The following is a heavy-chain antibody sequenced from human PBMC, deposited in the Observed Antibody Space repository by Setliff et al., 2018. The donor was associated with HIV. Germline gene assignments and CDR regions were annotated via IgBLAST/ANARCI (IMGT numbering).Heavy chain of an antibody. J-gene: IGHJ6*03. CDR2: IRHDGSYA. Sequence: GESLKISCAASGFRFDTFGMYWVRQAPGKGLEWVAFIRHDGSYAYYADSVKGRFTMSRDNSKNTVSLEMNSLRVEDTGVYYCAKGRRPVDLVSTSIRYYFYMGVWGKGTTVTVSS. D-gene: IGHD5-12*01. CDR1: GFRFDTFG. CDR3: AKGRRPVDLVSTSIRYYFYMGV. V-gene: IGHV3-30*02.